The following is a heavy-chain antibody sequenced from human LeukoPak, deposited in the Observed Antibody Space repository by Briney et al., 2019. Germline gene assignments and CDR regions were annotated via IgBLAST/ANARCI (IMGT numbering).Heavy chain of an antibody. CDR3: ARERFLEWPASDAFDI. V-gene: IGHV3-21*01. Sequence: GGSLRLSCAASGFTFSSYSMNWVRQAPGKGLEWVSSISSSSSYIYYADSVKGRFTISRDNAKNSLYLQMNSLRAEDTAVYYCARERFLEWPASDAFDIWGQGTMVTVSS. J-gene: IGHJ3*02. CDR2: ISSSSSYI. CDR1: GFTFSSYS. D-gene: IGHD3-3*01.